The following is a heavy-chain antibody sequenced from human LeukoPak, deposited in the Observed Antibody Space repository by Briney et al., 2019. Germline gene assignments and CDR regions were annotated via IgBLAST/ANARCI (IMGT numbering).Heavy chain of an antibody. J-gene: IGHJ5*02. CDR3: ARDATYYYESGGFDP. V-gene: IGHV4-39*07. D-gene: IGHD3-10*01. CDR1: GGSISSSNYY. CDR2: INYSGNT. Sequence: SETLSLTCIVSGGSISSSNYYWGWIRQPPGKGLEWIGNINYSGNTYYNPSLESRVTISVDTSKNQFSLELNSATAADTAIYYCARDATYYYESGGFDPWGQGTLVTVSS.